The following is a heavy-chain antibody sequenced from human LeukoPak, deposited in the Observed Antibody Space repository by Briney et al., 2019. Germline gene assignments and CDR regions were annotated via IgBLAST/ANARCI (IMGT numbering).Heavy chain of an antibody. CDR2: ISSGSSTI. D-gene: IGHD4-17*01. Sequence: GSLRLSCAASGFTFSSYAMSWVRQAPGKGLEWVSYISSGSSTIYYADSVKGRFTVSRDNAKSSLYLQMNSLRDEDTAVYYCARDGMTTNDYWGQGTLVTVSS. J-gene: IGHJ4*02. CDR3: ARDGMTTNDY. CDR1: GFTFSSYA. V-gene: IGHV3-48*02.